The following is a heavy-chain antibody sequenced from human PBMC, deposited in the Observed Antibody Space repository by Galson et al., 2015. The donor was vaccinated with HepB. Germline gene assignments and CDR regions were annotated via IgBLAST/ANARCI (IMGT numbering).Heavy chain of an antibody. CDR2: FDPNNGGT. D-gene: IGHD2-8*01. V-gene: IGHV1-2*06. CDR3: ARDLRENGVTELDY. Sequence: SVKVSCKASGYTFTDYYIHWVRQAPGQGLEWMGRFDPNNGGTNYAQKFQGRVSMTRDTSISTAYMDLSRLRSDDTAVYDCARDLRENGVTELDYWGQGTLVTVSS. J-gene: IGHJ4*02. CDR1: GYTFTDYY.